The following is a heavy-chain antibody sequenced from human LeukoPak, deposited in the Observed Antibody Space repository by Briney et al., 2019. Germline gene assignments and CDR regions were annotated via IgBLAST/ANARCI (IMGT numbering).Heavy chain of an antibody. Sequence: SVKVSCKASGGTFISYAISWVRQAPGQGLEWMGGIIPIFGTANYAQKFQGRVTITTDESTSTAYMELSSLRSEDTAVYYCARDDDYSNGYYYYMDVWGKGTTVTVSS. D-gene: IGHD4-11*01. J-gene: IGHJ6*03. CDR3: ARDDDYSNGYYYYMDV. CDR2: IIPIFGTA. CDR1: GGTFISYA. V-gene: IGHV1-69*05.